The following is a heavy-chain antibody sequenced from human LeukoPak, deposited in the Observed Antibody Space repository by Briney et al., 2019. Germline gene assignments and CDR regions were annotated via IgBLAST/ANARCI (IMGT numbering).Heavy chain of an antibody. CDR3: VTYWQSYELDY. V-gene: IGHV3-48*01. Sequence: GGSLRLSCVASGLSLSNYYMTWVRQAPGKGLEWVSGISNTGATTYYADSVKGRFTISGDYAKNSLYLQMHNLRAEDTAMYYCVTYWQSYELDYWGQGTLVTVSS. CDR2: ISNTGATT. CDR1: GLSLSNYY. D-gene: IGHD3-3*02. J-gene: IGHJ4*02.